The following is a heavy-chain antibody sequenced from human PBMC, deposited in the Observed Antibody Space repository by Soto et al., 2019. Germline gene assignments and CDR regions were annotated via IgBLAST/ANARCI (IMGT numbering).Heavy chain of an antibody. CDR1: GGTFSSYA. J-gene: IGHJ4*02. D-gene: IGHD3-22*01. CDR2: IIPIFGTA. CDR3: ATSPGNYYYDSSGYYYFDY. V-gene: IGHV1-69*06. Sequence: SVKVSYKASGGTFSSYAIRLVRQAPGQGLECMGGIIPIFGTANYSPSFQVHVTISADKSISTAYLQWSSLKASDTAMYYCATSPGNYYYDSSGYYYFDYWGQGTLVTVSS.